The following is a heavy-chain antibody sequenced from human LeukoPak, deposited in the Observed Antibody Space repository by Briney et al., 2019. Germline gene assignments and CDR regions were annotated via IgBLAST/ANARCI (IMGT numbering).Heavy chain of an antibody. V-gene: IGHV4-39*07. CDR1: GGSISSYY. Sequence: SETLSLTCTVSGGSISSYYWGWIRQPPGKGLEWIGSIYYSGSTYYNPSLKSRVTISVDTSKNQFSLKLSSVTAADTAVYYCARSRYYGDYHQGLTDYWGQGTLVTVSS. CDR2: IYYSGST. J-gene: IGHJ4*02. D-gene: IGHD4-17*01. CDR3: ARSRYYGDYHQGLTDY.